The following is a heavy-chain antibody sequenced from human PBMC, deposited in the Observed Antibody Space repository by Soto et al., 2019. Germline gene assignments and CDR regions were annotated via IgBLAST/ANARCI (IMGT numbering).Heavy chain of an antibody. CDR2: TFYRSRWYS. CDR3: ARAGSTMHRLHPHFDY. D-gene: IGHD3-3*01. J-gene: IGHJ4*02. V-gene: IGHV6-1*01. Sequence: PSQTLSLTCAISGDSVSTNSGAWNWIRQSPSRGLEWLGRTFYRSRWYSDYADSVKGRININSDTSKNQFSLQLSSVTPEDTAVYYCARAGSTMHRLHPHFDYWGQGTLVTVSS. CDR1: GDSVSTNSGA.